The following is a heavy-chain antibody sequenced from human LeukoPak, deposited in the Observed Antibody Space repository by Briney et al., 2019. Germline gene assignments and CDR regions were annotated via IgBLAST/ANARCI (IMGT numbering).Heavy chain of an antibody. CDR1: GFTFDDYG. J-gene: IGHJ4*02. V-gene: IGHV3-20*04. CDR3: ARDDYGSGSWNDY. CDR2: IIWSGGST. Sequence: GGSPRLSCAASGFTFDDYGMSWVRQAPGKGLEWVSGIIWSGGSTGYADSVKGRFTISRDNAKNSLYLQMNSLRAEDTALYYCARDDYGSGSWNDYWGQGTLVTVSS. D-gene: IGHD3-10*01.